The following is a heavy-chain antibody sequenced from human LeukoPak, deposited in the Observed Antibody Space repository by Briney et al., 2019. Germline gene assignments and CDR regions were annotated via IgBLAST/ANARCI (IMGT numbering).Heavy chain of an antibody. J-gene: IGHJ4*02. CDR1: GGSISSYY. CDR3: AREEWGSSSWYY. D-gene: IGHD6-13*01. V-gene: IGHV4-59*01. Sequence: SETLSLTCTVSGGSISSYYWSWIRQPPGQGLEWIGYIYYSGSTNYNPSLKSRVTISVDTSKNQFSLKLSSVTAADTAVYYCAREEWGSSSWYYWGQGTLVTVSS. CDR2: IYYSGST.